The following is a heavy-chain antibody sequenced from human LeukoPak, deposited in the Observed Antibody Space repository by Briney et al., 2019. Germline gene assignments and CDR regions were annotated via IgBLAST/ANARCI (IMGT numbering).Heavy chain of an antibody. D-gene: IGHD6-13*01. CDR1: GDSISSYY. CDR2: IYYSGST. CDR3: ARRLASVATAGYWFDP. V-gene: IGHV4-59*01. J-gene: IGHJ5*02. Sequence: PSETLSLTCTVSGDSISSYYWSWIRQPPGKGLKWIGYIYYSGSTNYSPSLKSRVTISVDTSKNQLSLKLSSVTAADTAVYYCARRLASVATAGYWFDPWGQGTLVTVSS.